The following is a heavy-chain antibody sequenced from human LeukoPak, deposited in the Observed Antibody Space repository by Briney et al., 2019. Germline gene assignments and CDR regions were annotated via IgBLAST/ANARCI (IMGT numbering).Heavy chain of an antibody. CDR2: IIPIFGTA. Sequence: SVKVSCKASGGTFSSYAFSWVRQAPGQGLEWMGGIIPIFGTANYAQKFQGRVTITADESTSTAYMELSSLRSEDTAVYYCAREVPPDGSGSPGGTIAEPYFDYWGQGTLVTVSS. CDR1: GGTFSSYA. D-gene: IGHD3-10*01. J-gene: IGHJ4*02. CDR3: AREVPPDGSGSPGGTIAEPYFDY. V-gene: IGHV1-69*01.